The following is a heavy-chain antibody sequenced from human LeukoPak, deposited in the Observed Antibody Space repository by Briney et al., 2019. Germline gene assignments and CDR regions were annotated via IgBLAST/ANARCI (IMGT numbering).Heavy chain of an antibody. CDR3: ARVRKMGCSGGSCYYFDY. CDR2: INPNSGGT. V-gene: IGHV1-2*06. D-gene: IGHD2-15*01. Sequence: ASVKVSCKASGYTFTGYSMHWVRQAPGQGLEWMGRINPNSGGTNYAQKFQGRVTMTRDTSISTAYMELSRLRSDDTAVYYCARVRKMGCSGGSCYYFDYWGQGTLVTVSS. CDR1: GYTFTGYS. J-gene: IGHJ4*02.